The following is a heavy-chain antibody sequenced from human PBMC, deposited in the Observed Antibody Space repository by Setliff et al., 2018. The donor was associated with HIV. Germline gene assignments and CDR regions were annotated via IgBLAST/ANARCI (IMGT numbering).Heavy chain of an antibody. J-gene: IGHJ4*02. CDR1: GFTLSSHA. D-gene: IGHD3-16*01. V-gene: IGHV3-23*01. Sequence: GGSLRLSCAASGFTLSSHAMRWVRQPPGKGLEWVSGISSSGLGTYYADSVKGRFTIFRDTSKNTLYLQMNSLRVEDTAVYYCTKGGQGGTVYFDSWGQGTLVTVSS. CDR3: TKGGQGGTVYFDS. CDR2: ISSSGLGT.